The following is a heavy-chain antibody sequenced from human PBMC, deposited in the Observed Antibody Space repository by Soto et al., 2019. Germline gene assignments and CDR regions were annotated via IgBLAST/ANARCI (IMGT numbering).Heavy chain of an antibody. J-gene: IGHJ4*02. D-gene: IGHD3-16*01. CDR3: ARDYSYACDY. CDR2: ISSSGGTT. CDR1: EFTFSSLA. V-gene: IGHV3-23*01. Sequence: EVQLLESGGGLVQPGGSLRLSCAVSEFTFSSLAMSWVRQAPGKGLEWVSVISSSGGTTYYADSVKGRFTISRDNSKNTLYLQMNSLRAEDTAVYYCARDYSYACDYWGQGTLVTVSS.